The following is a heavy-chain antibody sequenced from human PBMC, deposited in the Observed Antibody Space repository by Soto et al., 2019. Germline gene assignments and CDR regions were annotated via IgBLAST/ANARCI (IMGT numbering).Heavy chain of an antibody. J-gene: IGHJ4*01. CDR2: ISAYNGNT. CDR3: ARGGGTGWVGDSDY. V-gene: IGHV1-18*04. D-gene: IGHD2-21*02. CDR1: VYRYAKYG. Sequence: AAVKPRCEAWVYRYAKYGIRSRRQAPGQGLEWMGWISAYNGNTNYAQKLQGRVTMTTDTSTSTAYMELRSLRSDDTALYYCARGGGTGWVGDSDYSG.